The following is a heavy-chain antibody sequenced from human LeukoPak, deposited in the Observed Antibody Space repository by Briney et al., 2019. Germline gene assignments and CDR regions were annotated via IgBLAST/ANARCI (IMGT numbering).Heavy chain of an antibody. D-gene: IGHD6-19*01. CDR2: ISSSSTDI. J-gene: IGHJ6*02. CDR1: GFTFSSYS. Sequence: NPGGSLRLSCAASGFTFSSYSMNWVRQAPRKGLEWVSSISSSSTDIYYADSMKGRFTISRDNAKKSLYLQMNSLRAEDTAVYYCARDRGAPAVALISYSYYGMDVWGQGTTVTVSS. V-gene: IGHV3-21*01. CDR3: ARDRGAPAVALISYSYYGMDV.